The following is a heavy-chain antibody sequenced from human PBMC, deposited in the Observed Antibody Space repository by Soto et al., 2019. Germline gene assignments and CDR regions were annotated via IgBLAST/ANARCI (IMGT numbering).Heavy chain of an antibody. CDR2: IYYSGST. D-gene: IGHD1-26*01. CDR3: ARDPIVGATIGAFDI. Sequence: QVQLQESGPGLVKPSQTLSLTCTVSGGSISSGDYYWSWIRQPPGKGLEWIGYIYYSGSTYYNPTLKSRVTISVDTSKNQFSLKLSSVTAADTAVYYCARDPIVGATIGAFDIWGQGTMVTVSS. V-gene: IGHV4-30-4*01. CDR1: GGSISSGDYY. J-gene: IGHJ3*02.